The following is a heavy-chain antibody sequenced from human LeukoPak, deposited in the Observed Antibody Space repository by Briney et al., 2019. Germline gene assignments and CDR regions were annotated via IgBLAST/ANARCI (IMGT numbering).Heavy chain of an antibody. CDR1: GGSISSSRYY. CDR3: ARPGYCSGGSCYSTFDY. V-gene: IGHV4-39*01. J-gene: IGHJ4*02. D-gene: IGHD2-15*01. CDR2: IYYSGST. Sequence: SETLSLTCTVSGGSISSSRYYWGWIRQPPGKGLEWIGSIYYSGSTYYNPSLKSRVTISVDTSKNQFSLKLSSVTAADTAVYYCARPGYCSGGSCYSTFDYWGQGTLVTVSS.